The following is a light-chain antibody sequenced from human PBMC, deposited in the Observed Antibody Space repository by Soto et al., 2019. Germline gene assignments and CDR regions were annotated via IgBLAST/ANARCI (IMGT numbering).Light chain of an antibody. CDR2: GAS. CDR3: HQYYSSLT. V-gene: IGKV3-20*01. J-gene: IGKJ1*01. CDR1: QSVSSSF. Sequence: DIVLTQSPASLSLPPGERATLSCRASQSVSSSFLAWYQQKPGQAPRLLIYGASRRATGIADRFTGSGSGTAFPLTISSLEPEYFAVYYCHQYYSSLTFGLGTKVEIK.